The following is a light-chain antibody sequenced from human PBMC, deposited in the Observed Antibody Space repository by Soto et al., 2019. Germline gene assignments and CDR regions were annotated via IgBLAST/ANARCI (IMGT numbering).Light chain of an antibody. CDR1: QSVSRN. J-gene: IGKJ5*01. Sequence: EIVMTQSPATLSVSPGARAPLSCRASQSVSRNLAWYQQKPGQAPRLLIYDASTRATGTPARFSGSGSGTKFTLSISSLQSEDFAVYYCQQYNNWPITFGQGTRLEI. V-gene: IGKV3D-15*01. CDR2: DAS. CDR3: QQYNNWPIT.